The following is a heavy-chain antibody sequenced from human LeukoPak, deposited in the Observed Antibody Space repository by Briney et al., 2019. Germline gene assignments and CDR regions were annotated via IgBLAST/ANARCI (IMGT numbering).Heavy chain of an antibody. J-gene: IGHJ4*02. D-gene: IGHD6-19*01. CDR1: GGSISSYY. CDR3: ARTRDSSGWYYFDY. V-gene: IGHV4-4*07. Sequence: SSETLSLTCTVSGGSISSYYWSWIRQPAGKGLEWIGRIYTSGSTNYNPSLKSRVTISVGKSKNQFSLKLSSVTAADTAVYYCARTRDSSGWYYFDYWGQGTLVTVSS. CDR2: IYTSGST.